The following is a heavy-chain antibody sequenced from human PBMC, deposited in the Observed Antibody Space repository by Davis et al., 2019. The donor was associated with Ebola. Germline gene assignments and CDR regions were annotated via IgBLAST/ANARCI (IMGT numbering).Heavy chain of an antibody. CDR3: TRQGTYQPTDY. CDR2: IRSKAKSYAT. Sequence: GGSLRLSCAASGFTFSGSAMHWVRQASGKGLEWVGRIRSKAKSYATAYATSVKGRFTISRDDSKNTAYLQMNSLKTEDTAVYYCTRQGTYQPTDYWGQGTLVTVSS. CDR1: GFTFSGSA. V-gene: IGHV3-73*01. J-gene: IGHJ4*02. D-gene: IGHD2-2*01.